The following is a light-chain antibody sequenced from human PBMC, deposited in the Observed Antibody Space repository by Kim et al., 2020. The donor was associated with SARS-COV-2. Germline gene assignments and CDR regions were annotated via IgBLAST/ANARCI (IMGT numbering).Light chain of an antibody. CDR3: QQYGSSPRT. CDR1: QSVSSNY. Sequence: PGERATLSCRASQSVSSNYLAWYQQKPGQAPRLLIHGASSRATGIPDRFSGSGSGTDFTLTISRLEPEDFAVYYCQQYGSSPRTFGQGTKV. CDR2: GAS. V-gene: IGKV3-20*01. J-gene: IGKJ1*01.